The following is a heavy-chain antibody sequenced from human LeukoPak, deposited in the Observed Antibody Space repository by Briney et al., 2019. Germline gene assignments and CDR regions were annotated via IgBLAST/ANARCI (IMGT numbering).Heavy chain of an antibody. CDR1: GYTFTSYD. CDR3: ARVGRLRYFVY. Sequence: ASVKVSCKASGYTFTSYDINWVRQATGQGLEWMGWMNPNSGNTSYAQKFQGRVTITRNTSISTAYMELSSLRSEDTAVYYCARVGRLRYFVYWGQGTLVTVSS. V-gene: IGHV1-8*03. CDR2: MNPNSGNT. J-gene: IGHJ4*02. D-gene: IGHD5/OR15-5a*01.